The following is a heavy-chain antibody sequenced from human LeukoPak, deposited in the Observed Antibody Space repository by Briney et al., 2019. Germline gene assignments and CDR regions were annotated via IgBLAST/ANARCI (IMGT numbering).Heavy chain of an antibody. D-gene: IGHD2-2*01. V-gene: IGHV3-21*01. CDR1: GFTFSGYS. CDR2: ISFGSSYI. CDR3: ARYCSSTSCSEDFYYMDV. Sequence: GGSLSLSCSASGFTFSGYSMNWVRQAPGKGLEWVSSISFGSSYIYYADSVKGRFSISRDNARNSLYLQMNSLRAEDTAVYYCARYCSSTSCSEDFYYMDVWGKGTTVTVSS. J-gene: IGHJ6*03.